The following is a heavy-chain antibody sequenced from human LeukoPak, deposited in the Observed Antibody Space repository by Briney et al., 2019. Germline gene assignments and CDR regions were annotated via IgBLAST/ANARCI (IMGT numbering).Heavy chain of an antibody. CDR3: ARDLDGGSYYNDFSSFDY. CDR1: GFTFSSYW. CDR2: IKQDGSEK. D-gene: IGHD1-26*01. Sequence: PGGSLRLSCAASGFTFSSYWMSWVRQAPGKGLEWVANIKQDGSEKYYVDSVKGRFTISRDNAKNSLYLQMNSLRAEDTAVYYCARDLDGGSYYNDFSSFDYWGQGTLVTVSS. V-gene: IGHV3-7*01. J-gene: IGHJ4*02.